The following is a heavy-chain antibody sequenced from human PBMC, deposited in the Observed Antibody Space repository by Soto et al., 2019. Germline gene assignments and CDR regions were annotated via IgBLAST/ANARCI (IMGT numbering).Heavy chain of an antibody. CDR1: GFTFSSYG. J-gene: IGHJ4*02. D-gene: IGHD3-10*01. CDR2: ISYDGSNK. V-gene: IGHV3-30*18. CDR3: AKFTMVRGEADY. Sequence: QVQLVESGGGVVQPGRSLRLSCAASGFTFSSYGMHWVRQAPGKGLEWVAVISYDGSNKYYADSVKGRFTISRDNSKNTLYLQMNSLRAEDTAVYYCAKFTMVRGEADYWGQGTLVTVSS.